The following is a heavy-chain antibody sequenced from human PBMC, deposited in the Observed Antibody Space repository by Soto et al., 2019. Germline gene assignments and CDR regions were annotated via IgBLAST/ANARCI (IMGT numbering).Heavy chain of an antibody. CDR2: IYYSGST. V-gene: IGHV4-39*01. CDR3: ARSSITMVRGVILNWFDP. D-gene: IGHD3-10*01. J-gene: IGHJ5*02. CDR1: GGSISSSSYY. Sequence: SQTLSLTCTVSGGSISSSSYYWGWIRQPPGKGLEWIGSIYYSGSTYYNPSLKSRVTISVDTSKNQFSLKLSSVTAADTAVYYCARSSITMVRGVILNWFDPWGQGTLVTVSS.